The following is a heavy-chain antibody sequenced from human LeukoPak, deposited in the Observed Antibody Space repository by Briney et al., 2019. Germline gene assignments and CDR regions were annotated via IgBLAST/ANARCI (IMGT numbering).Heavy chain of an antibody. CDR2: ISGSGGST. J-gene: IGHJ3*02. Sequence: GGSLRLSCAASGFTFSSYAMSWVRQAPGKGLEWVSAISGSGGSTYYADSVRGRFTISRDNAKNSLYLQMNSLRAEDTALYYCARDIVGATGDAFDIWGQGTMVTVSS. CDR3: ARDIVGATGDAFDI. V-gene: IGHV3-23*01. D-gene: IGHD1-26*01. CDR1: GFTFSSYA.